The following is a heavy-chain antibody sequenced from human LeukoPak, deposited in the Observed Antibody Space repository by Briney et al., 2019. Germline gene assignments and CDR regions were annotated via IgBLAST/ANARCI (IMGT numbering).Heavy chain of an antibody. CDR2: INHSGST. CDR3: ARAREYCSSTGCPAGFDY. Sequence: SETLSLTCAVYGGSFSGYYWSWIRQPPGKGLEWIGEINHSGSTNYNPSLKSRVTISVDTSKNQFSLKLSSVTAADTAVYYCARAREYCSSTGCPAGFDYWGQGTLVTVSS. D-gene: IGHD2-2*01. V-gene: IGHV4-34*01. J-gene: IGHJ4*02. CDR1: GGSFSGYY.